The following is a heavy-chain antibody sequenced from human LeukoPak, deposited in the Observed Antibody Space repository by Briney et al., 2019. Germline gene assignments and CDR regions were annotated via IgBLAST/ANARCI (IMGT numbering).Heavy chain of an antibody. Sequence: GGGLRLSCAASGFTFSSYWMHWVRQAPGKGLVWVSRINSDGSSTSYADSVKGRFTISRDNAKNTLYLQMNSLRAEDTAVYYCARATNYYDILTGYYQGAFDIWGQGTMVTVSS. D-gene: IGHD3-9*01. CDR2: INSDGSST. J-gene: IGHJ3*02. CDR1: GFTFSSYW. V-gene: IGHV3-74*01. CDR3: ARATNYYDILTGYYQGAFDI.